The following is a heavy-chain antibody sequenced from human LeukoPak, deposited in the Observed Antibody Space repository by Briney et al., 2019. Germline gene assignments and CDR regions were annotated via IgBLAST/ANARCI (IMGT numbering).Heavy chain of an antibody. Sequence: TGGSLRLSCAASGFTVSSNYMSWVRQAPGKGLEWVSVIYSGGSTYYADSVKGRFTISRDNSKNTLYLQMNSLRAEDTAVYYCARDSTVAGLFVYWGQGTLVTVSS. CDR2: IYSGGST. J-gene: IGHJ4*02. D-gene: IGHD6-19*01. CDR1: GFTVSSNY. V-gene: IGHV3-66*01. CDR3: ARDSTVAGLFVY.